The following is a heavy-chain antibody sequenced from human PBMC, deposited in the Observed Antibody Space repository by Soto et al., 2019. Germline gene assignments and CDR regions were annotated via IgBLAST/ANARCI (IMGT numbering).Heavy chain of an antibody. V-gene: IGHV4-38-2*01. CDR3: ARVTGSKGYFDY. D-gene: IGHD2-2*01. CDR1: GYSIRSDYY. Sequence: PSETLSLTCAVSGYSIRSDYYWGWIRQPPGKGLEWIGSIYQSGTAYYNPSLKSRVTISVDTSKNQFSLRVSYVTAADTAVYYCARVTGSKGYFDYWGQGTLVTVSS. J-gene: IGHJ4*02. CDR2: IYQSGTA.